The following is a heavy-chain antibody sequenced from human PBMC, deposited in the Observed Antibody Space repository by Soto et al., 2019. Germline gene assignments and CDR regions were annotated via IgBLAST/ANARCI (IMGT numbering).Heavy chain of an antibody. CDR1: GFTFSSYA. CDR3: AKDSCSGGSCYSVGDVDY. V-gene: IGHV3-23*01. Sequence: EVQLLESGGGLVQPGGSLRLSCAAPGFTFSSYAMSWVRQAPGKGLEWVSAISGSGGSTYYADSVKGRFTISRDNSKNTLYLQMNSLRAEDTAVYYCAKDSCSGGSCYSVGDVDYWGQGTLVTVSS. D-gene: IGHD2-15*01. J-gene: IGHJ4*02. CDR2: ISGSGGST.